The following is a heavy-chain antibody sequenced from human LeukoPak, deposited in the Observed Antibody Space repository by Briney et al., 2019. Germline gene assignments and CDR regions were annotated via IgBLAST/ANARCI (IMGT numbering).Heavy chain of an antibody. CDR2: IYHSRYT. CDR1: GVSFSDNY. Sequence: SETLSLTCAVHGVSFSDNYWSWIRQSPEKGLEWIGEIYHSRYTTYNPSLKSRVTISADTSENQLSLRLTSVTAADTALYYCARIRCSPTDNTCYNYWGQATLVTVSS. D-gene: IGHD2/OR15-2a*01. V-gene: IGHV4-34*01. CDR3: ARIRCSPTDNTCYNY. J-gene: IGHJ4*02.